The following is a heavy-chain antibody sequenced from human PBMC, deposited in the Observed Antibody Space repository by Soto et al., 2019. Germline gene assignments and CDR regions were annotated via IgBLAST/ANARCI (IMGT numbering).Heavy chain of an antibody. CDR1: GFTFSSYW. Sequence: EVQLVESGGGLVQPGGSLRLSCAASGFTFSSYWMHWVRQAPGKGLVWVSRINSDGSSTSYADSVKGRFTISRDNAKTTLYLQMTSLRAEDTAVYYCAREGPSAVAATDAFDIWGQGTMVTVSS. V-gene: IGHV3-74*01. D-gene: IGHD2-15*01. CDR2: INSDGSST. CDR3: AREGPSAVAATDAFDI. J-gene: IGHJ3*02.